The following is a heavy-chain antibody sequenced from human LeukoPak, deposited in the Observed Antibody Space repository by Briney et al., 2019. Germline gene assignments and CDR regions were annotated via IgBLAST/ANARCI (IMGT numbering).Heavy chain of an antibody. J-gene: IGHJ4*02. Sequence: ASVKVSCKASGYTFTSYGISWVRQAPGQGLEWMGWINPNSGGTNYAQKFQGRVTMTRDTSISTAYMELSRLRSDDTAVYYCTVVGIRLVPVYWGQGTLVTVSS. D-gene: IGHD6-19*01. CDR2: INPNSGGT. V-gene: IGHV1-2*02. CDR1: GYTFTSYG. CDR3: TVVGIRLVPVY.